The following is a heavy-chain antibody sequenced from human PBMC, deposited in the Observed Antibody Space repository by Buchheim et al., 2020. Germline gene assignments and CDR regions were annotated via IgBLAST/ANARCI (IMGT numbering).Heavy chain of an antibody. CDR2: LSHDGSIQ. Sequence: QVHLVESGGGVVQPGRSLRLSCAASGFAFNTYAMHWVRQAPGKGLEWLAVLSHDGSIQYSADSVKGRFTISRDNSQNTLFLQMNSLRSEDTAVYHCARAASPYMHYEGPNSFWGQGT. V-gene: IGHV3-30-3*01. J-gene: IGHJ4*02. CDR1: GFAFNTYA. CDR3: ARAASPYMHYEGPNSF. D-gene: IGHD3-3*01.